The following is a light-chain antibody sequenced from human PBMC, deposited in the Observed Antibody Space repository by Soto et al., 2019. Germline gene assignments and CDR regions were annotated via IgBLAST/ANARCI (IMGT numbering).Light chain of an antibody. Sequence: QPVLTQSPSASASLGASVKLTCILSSGHSSYAIAWHQQQPEKGPRFLMKLNSDGSHSKGDGIPDRFSGSSSGTERYLTISILQSEDEADYYCQTWDTGIRVFGGGPKLTVL. V-gene: IGLV4-69*01. CDR2: LNSDGSH. CDR1: SGHSSYA. J-gene: IGLJ3*02. CDR3: QTWDTGIRV.